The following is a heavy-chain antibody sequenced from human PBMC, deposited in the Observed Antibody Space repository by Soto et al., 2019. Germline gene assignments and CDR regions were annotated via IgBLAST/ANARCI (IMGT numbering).Heavy chain of an antibody. CDR1: GGSFSGYY. CDR3: ASFRTNDYCDQDYFDY. V-gene: IGHV4-34*01. CDR2: INHSGST. Sequence: QVQLQQWGAGLLKPSETLSLTCAVYGGSFSGYYWSWIRQPPGKGLEWIGEINHSGSTNYNPSLKSRVTISVDTSKNQFSLKLSSVTAADTAVYYCASFRTNDYCDQDYFDYWGQGTLVTVSS. D-gene: IGHD4-17*01. J-gene: IGHJ4*02.